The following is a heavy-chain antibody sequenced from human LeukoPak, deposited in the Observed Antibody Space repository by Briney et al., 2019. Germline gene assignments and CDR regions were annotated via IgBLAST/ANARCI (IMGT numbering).Heavy chain of an antibody. CDR1: GFTFSTYV. V-gene: IGHV3-30*03. CDR3: ARDHRDSSGLVFEY. D-gene: IGHD3-22*01. J-gene: IGHJ4*02. CDR2: IAHDGGNI. Sequence: AGRSLRLFCAASGFTFSTYVMHWVRQAPGKGLEGVSVIAHDGGNIYYAESVKGRFTISRDNSKNTLYLQMNSLRAEDTAVYYCARDHRDSSGLVFEYWGQGTLVTV.